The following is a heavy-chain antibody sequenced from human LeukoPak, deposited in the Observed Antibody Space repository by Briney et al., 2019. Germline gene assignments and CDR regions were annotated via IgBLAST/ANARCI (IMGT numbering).Heavy chain of an antibody. CDR3: ARSQGGTMSLRHFDL. CDR2: NSGGNA. D-gene: IGHD3-22*01. Sequence: GGSLRLSCAASGFTVSSNYMNWVRQAPGKGLEWVSVNSGGNAYYADSVKGRFTISRDNSKNVLYLQMNSLRAEDTAVYYCARSQGGTMSLRHFDLWGRGTLVTVSS. V-gene: IGHV3-53*01. CDR1: GFTVSSNY. J-gene: IGHJ2*01.